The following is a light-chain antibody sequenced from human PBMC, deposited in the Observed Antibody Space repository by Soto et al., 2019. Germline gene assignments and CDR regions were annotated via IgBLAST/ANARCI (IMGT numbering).Light chain of an antibody. CDR2: RAS. CDR3: HQHGGSPET. V-gene: IGKV3-20*01. CDR1: QSVSSN. Sequence: EIVLTQSPATLSVSPGDRATLSCRASQSVSSNLAWYQHKPGQAPRLLIFRASNKATGIPDRFSVIVSGTEFIITLRGLEPEDAGIYHGHQHGGSPETFGQGTKVDIK. J-gene: IGKJ1*01.